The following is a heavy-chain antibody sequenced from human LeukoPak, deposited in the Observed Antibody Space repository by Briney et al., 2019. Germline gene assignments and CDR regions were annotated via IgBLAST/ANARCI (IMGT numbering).Heavy chain of an antibody. CDR2: IHYSGST. J-gene: IGHJ4*02. Sequence: PSETLSLTCTVSGGSISSSSYYWGWIRQPPGKGLEWIGSIHYSGSTYYNPSLKSRVTISVDTSKNQFSLKLSSVTAADTAVYYCAREGNIAAAVDYWGQGTLVTVSS. CDR3: AREGNIAAAVDY. D-gene: IGHD6-13*01. V-gene: IGHV4-39*07. CDR1: GGSISSSSYY.